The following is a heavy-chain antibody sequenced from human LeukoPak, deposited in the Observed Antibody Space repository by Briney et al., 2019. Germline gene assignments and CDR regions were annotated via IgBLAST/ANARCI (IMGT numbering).Heavy chain of an antibody. V-gene: IGHV1-18*01. Sequence: AALKVSCKASGYPSENFGLTWVRQAPGQGLEWMGWISAYNGNAHYAQKFRGRLTLTTETSTSTAYLELRSLTSADTAVYYCARDRVGGDLTGVSLYWGQGTLVTVSS. CDR3: ARDRVGGDLTGVSLY. CDR1: GYPSENFG. D-gene: IGHD4-17*01. CDR2: ISAYNGNA. J-gene: IGHJ4*01.